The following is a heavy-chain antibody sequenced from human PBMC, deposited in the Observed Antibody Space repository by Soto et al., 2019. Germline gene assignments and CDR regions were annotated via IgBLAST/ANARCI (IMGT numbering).Heavy chain of an antibody. CDR3: ARAVARAGRACFDP. CDR2: IYYSGST. Sequence: PSDTLSLTCTVSGSSISSYYWSWIRQPPGKGLEWIGYIYYSGSTNYNPSLKSRVTISVDTSKNQFSLKLSSVTAADTVVYYCARAVARAGRACFDPWGQGTLVTVSS. V-gene: IGHV4-59*01. J-gene: IGHJ5*02. CDR1: GSSISSYY. D-gene: IGHD2-15*01.